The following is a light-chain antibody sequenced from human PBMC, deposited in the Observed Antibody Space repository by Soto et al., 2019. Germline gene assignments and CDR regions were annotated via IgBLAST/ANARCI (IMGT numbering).Light chain of an antibody. J-gene: IGLJ2*01. V-gene: IGLV1-51*01. CDR1: SSNIGNNY. CDR2: DNN. Sequence: QSVLTQPPSVSAAPGQKVTISCSGSSSNIGNNYVSWYQQPPGTAPKLLIYDNNKRPSGIPDRFSGSKSGTSGTLDITGLQTGDEADYYCATWDYSLTGEVFGGGTQLTVL. CDR3: ATWDYSLTGEV.